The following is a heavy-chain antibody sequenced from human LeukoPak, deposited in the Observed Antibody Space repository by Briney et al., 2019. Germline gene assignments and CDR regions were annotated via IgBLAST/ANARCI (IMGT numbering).Heavy chain of an antibody. D-gene: IGHD2-2*01. CDR1: GYTFTSYA. V-gene: IGHV1-3*01. CDR2: ISAGNGNT. J-gene: IGHJ5*02. CDR3: ARDRAVVVPAARGSVFNWFDP. Sequence: ASVKVSCKASGYTFTSYAMHWVRQAPGQRLEWMGWISAGNGNTKYSQKFQGRVTITRDTSASTAYMELSSLRSEDTAVYYCARDRAVVVPAARGSVFNWFDPWGQGTLVTVSS.